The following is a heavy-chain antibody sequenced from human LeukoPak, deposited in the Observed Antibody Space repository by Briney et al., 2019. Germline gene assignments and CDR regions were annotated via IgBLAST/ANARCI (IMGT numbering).Heavy chain of an antibody. CDR1: GGSFSGYY. Sequence: SETLSLTCAVYGGSFSGYYWSWIRQPPGKGLEWIGEINHSGSTNYNPSLKSRITISVDTSKNQFSLKLSSVTAADTAVYYCAKKWSGDYDSSDINDAFDIWGQGTMVTVSS. V-gene: IGHV4-34*01. J-gene: IGHJ3*02. CDR3: AKKWSGDYDSSDINDAFDI. CDR2: INHSGST. D-gene: IGHD3-22*01.